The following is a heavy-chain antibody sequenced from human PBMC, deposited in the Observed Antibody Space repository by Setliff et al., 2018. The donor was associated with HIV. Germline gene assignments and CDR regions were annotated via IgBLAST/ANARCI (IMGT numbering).Heavy chain of an antibody. CDR3: VRNSGWALGS. V-gene: IGHV4-4*02. J-gene: IGHJ4*02. Sequence: SETLSLTCIVSHGSISSTSHCWSWVRQSLEKGLEWIGEVCQRGGINYYPFFWSRATISMDKPKSHFSLRLTSVTAADTAVYFCVRNSGWALGSWGQGTLVTVSS. CDR2: VCQRGGI. CDR1: HGSISSTSHC. D-gene: IGHD3-16*01.